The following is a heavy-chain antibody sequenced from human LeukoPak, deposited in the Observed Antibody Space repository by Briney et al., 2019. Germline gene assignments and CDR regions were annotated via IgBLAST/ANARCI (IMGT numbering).Heavy chain of an antibody. CDR3: AKRGVVIRVILVGFHKEAYYFDY. V-gene: IGHV3-23*01. D-gene: IGHD3-22*01. J-gene: IGHJ4*02. CDR1: GFTFSGYA. CDR2: ISGSVVST. Sequence: GGSLRLSCAASGFTFSGYAMNWVRQAPGKGLEWLSAISGSVVSTYYADSVKGRFTISRDNSKNTLYLQMNSLRAEDTAVYFCAKRGVVIRVILVGFHKEAYYFDYWGQGTLVTVSS.